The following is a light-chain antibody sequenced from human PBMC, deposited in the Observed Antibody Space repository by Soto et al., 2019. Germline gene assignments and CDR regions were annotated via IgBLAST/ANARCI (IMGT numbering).Light chain of an antibody. CDR1: SSNIGGTNY. J-gene: IGLJ2*01. V-gene: IGLV1-47*02. CDR2: SNN. CDR3: ASWDDRLGAVI. Sequence: QSAVTQPPSASGTPGQRVFISCSGGSSNIGGTNYAYWYQQLPGAAPKLLMHSNNLRPSGVPERISGSKSGTSASLAISGLRSEDEAVYYCASWDDRLGAVIFGGGTRSPS.